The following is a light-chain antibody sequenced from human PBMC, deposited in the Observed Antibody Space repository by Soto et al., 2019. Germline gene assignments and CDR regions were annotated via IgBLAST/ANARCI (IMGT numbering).Light chain of an antibody. CDR1: QSVSSN. V-gene: IGKV3-15*01. J-gene: IGKJ1*01. Sequence: EIVMTQSPATLSVSPGERATLSCRASQSVSSNLAWYQQQPGQAPRLLIYAASTRATGIPARFSGSGSGTEFTLTISSLQSEDFAVYYCQQYNNWQWTFGQGT. CDR2: AAS. CDR3: QQYNNWQWT.